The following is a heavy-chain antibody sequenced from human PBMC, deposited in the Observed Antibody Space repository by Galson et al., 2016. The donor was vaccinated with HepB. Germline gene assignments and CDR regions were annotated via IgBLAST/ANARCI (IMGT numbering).Heavy chain of an antibody. Sequence: PALVTPTPTLTLTCTFSGFSLTTSGVGVGWIRQPPGQALEWLALIYWDDDKRFSPSLKSRLTITKDTSKNQVVLTMTNMDPVDTATYYCAHKRRAAAAAPYDYWGQGTLVSVSS. CDR3: AHKRRAAAAAPYDY. V-gene: IGHV2-5*02. CDR2: IYWDDDK. J-gene: IGHJ4*02. CDR1: GFSLTTSGVG. D-gene: IGHD6-13*01.